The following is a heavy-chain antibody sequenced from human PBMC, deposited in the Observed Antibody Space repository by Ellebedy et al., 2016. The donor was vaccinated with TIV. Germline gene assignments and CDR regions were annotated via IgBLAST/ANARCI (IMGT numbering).Heavy chain of an antibody. V-gene: IGHV3-23*01. CDR3: AKGDYYDSSGYNVNDVFDI. D-gene: IGHD3-22*01. CDR2: ISGSGVST. J-gene: IGHJ3*02. Sequence: GGSLRLXXAASGFTFSSFAMTWVRQAPGKGLEWVSGISGSGVSTYYADSVKGRFTISRDNSKNTLYLQMNTLRAEDTAVYYCAKGDYYDSSGYNVNDVFDIWGQGTLVTVSS. CDR1: GFTFSSFA.